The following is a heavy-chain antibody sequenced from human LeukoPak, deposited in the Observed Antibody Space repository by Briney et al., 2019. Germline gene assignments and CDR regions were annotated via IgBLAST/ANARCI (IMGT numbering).Heavy chain of an antibody. Sequence: GGSLRLSCAASGFTFGSYGMSWVRQAPGKGLEWVSFISPSGDRTSNADSVEGRFTISRDNPRDTLCLQMNSLRAEDTAVYYCARARTYDFWSGYYLFFSLDVWGKGTTVTVSS. D-gene: IGHD3-3*01. V-gene: IGHV3-23*01. CDR3: ARARTYDFWSGYYLFFSLDV. CDR1: GFTFGSYG. CDR2: ISPSGDRT. J-gene: IGHJ6*04.